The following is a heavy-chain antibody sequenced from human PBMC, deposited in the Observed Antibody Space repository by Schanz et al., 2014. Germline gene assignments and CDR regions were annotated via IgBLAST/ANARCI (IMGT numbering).Heavy chain of an antibody. CDR3: AKSKSQLPLFDY. D-gene: IGHD2-21*01. Sequence: QVQLVQSGAEVKKPGASVKVSCKASGYNITSNDVTWVRQATGQGLEWMGWMNPNSGNTGYAQKFQGRVTMTRNTSISTAYMELSSLRSEDTAVYYCAKSKSQLPLFDYWGQGTLVAVSS. CDR2: MNPNSGNT. CDR1: GYNITSND. J-gene: IGHJ4*02. V-gene: IGHV1-8*01.